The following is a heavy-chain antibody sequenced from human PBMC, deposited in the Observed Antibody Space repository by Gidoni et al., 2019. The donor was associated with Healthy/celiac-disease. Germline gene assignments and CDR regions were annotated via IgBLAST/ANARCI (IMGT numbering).Heavy chain of an antibody. CDR2: ISYDGRNK. V-gene: IGHV3-30*04. J-gene: IGHJ4*02. Sequence: SYAMHWVRQAPGKGLEWVAVISYDGRNKYYADSVKGRFTISRDNSKNTLNLQMNSLRAEDTAVYYCARDSDSSGYSHWGYWGQGTLVTVST. CDR3: ARDSDSSGYSHWGY. CDR1: SYA. D-gene: IGHD3-22*01.